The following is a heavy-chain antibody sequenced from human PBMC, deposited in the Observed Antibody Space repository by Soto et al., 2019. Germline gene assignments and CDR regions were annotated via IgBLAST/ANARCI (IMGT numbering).Heavy chain of an antibody. CDR3: ARGASFTSSWYWFDS. CDR1: GYTFITYE. V-gene: IGHV1-8*01. CDR2: MNPRSGNT. Sequence: ASVKVSCKTSGYTFITYEITWVRQAPGQGLEWMGWMNPRSGNTGYAKKFQGRVAMTRDTSINTAYMELTNLTSEDTAVYYCARGASFTSSWYWFDSWGQGSLVTVSS. J-gene: IGHJ5*01. D-gene: IGHD6-13*01.